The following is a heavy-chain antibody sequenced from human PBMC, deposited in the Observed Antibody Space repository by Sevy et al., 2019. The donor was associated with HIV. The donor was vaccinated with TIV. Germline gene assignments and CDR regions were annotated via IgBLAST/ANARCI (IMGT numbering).Heavy chain of an antibody. V-gene: IGHV3-53*01. J-gene: IGHJ6*02. CDR2: LYSGGNT. CDR3: ARYMEWGGRRYYYGMDV. CDR1: GFDVSTNY. Sequence: GGSLRLSCAVSGFDVSTNYMTWVRRAPGKGLEWVSRLYSGGNTYYAVSVKGRFSISRDNSKNTLYLQMNSLRAEDTALYYCARYMEWGGRRYYYGMDVWGQGTTVTVSS. D-gene: IGHD3-3*01.